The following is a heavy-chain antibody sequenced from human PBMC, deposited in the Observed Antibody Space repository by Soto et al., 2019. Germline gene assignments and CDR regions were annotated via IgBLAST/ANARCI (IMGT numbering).Heavy chain of an antibody. D-gene: IGHD3-16*01. CDR1: GGSISSSSYY. CDR3: ARHPPRMITFGVDY. J-gene: IGHJ4*02. CDR2: IYYSGST. V-gene: IGHV4-39*01. Sequence: PSETLSLTCTVSGGSISSSSYYWGWIRQPPGKGLEWIGSIYYSGSTYYNPSLKSRVTISVDTSKNQFSLKLSSVTAADTAVYYCARHPPRMITFGVDYWGQGTLVTVSS.